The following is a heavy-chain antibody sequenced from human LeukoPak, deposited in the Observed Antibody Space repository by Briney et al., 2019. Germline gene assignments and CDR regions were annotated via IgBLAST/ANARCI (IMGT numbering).Heavy chain of an antibody. Sequence: SETLSLTCAVYGGSLSGYYWSWIRQPPGKGLEWIGETSHSGSTNYNPSLESRVTISVDTSKKQFSLRLTSVTAADTAVYFCARKYCSATSCSYGFDIWAPGTMFTVSS. CDR2: TSHSGST. CDR1: GGSLSGYY. CDR3: ARKYCSATSCSYGFDI. V-gene: IGHV4-34*01. D-gene: IGHD2-2*01. J-gene: IGHJ3*02.